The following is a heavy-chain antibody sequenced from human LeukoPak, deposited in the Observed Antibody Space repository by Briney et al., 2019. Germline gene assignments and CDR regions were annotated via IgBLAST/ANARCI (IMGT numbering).Heavy chain of an antibody. Sequence: GGSLRLSCTASGFTFGDCAMSWVRQGPGKGLEWVGFIRSKAYGGTTEYAASVKGRFTISRDDSKSIAYLQMNSLKTEDTAVYYCTRSNTGFDYWGQGTLVTFSS. CDR1: GFTFGDCA. CDR3: TRSNTGFDY. D-gene: IGHD4-11*01. J-gene: IGHJ4*02. CDR2: IRSKAYGGTT. V-gene: IGHV3-49*04.